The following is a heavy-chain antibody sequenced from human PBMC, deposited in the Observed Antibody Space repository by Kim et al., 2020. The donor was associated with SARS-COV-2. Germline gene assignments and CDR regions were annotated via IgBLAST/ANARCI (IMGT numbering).Heavy chain of an antibody. CDR2: ISVGTGST. V-gene: IGHV3-23*01. Sequence: GGSLRLSCAASGFTFSNYAMNWVRQAPGKRLEWGSTISVGTGSTYYADSVKGMLTILRDNSKSTQSLQMSSLRAEDMAVYYCATAVSNTYYYGMDVWGQGTTVTVSS. CDR1: GFTFSNYA. D-gene: IGHD4-17*01. J-gene: IGHJ6*02. CDR3: ATAVSNTYYYGMDV.